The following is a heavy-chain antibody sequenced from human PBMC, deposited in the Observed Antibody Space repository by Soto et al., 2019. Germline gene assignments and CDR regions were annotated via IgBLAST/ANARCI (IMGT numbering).Heavy chain of an antibody. J-gene: IGHJ5*02. CDR3: ASIRRWGYCSSTSCYRFDP. Sequence: ASVKVSCKASGGTFSSYTISWVRQAPGQGLEWMGRIIPILGIANYAQKFQGRVTITADKSTSTAYMELSSLRSEDTAVYYCASIRRWGYCSSTSCYRFDPWGQGTLVTVSS. CDR1: GGTFSSYT. D-gene: IGHD2-2*01. CDR2: IIPILGIA. V-gene: IGHV1-69*02.